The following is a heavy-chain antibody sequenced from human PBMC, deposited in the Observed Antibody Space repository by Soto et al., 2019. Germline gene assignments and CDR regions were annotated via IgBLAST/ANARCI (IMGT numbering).Heavy chain of an antibody. Sequence: ASVKVSCKASGYTFTSYGISWVRQAPGQGLEWMGWISAYNGNTNYAQKLQGRVTMTTDTSTSTAYMELRSLRSDDTAVYYCAKIEWFVDSRSSRWFDPWGQGTLVTVSS. J-gene: IGHJ5*02. CDR2: ISAYNGNT. D-gene: IGHD3-22*01. V-gene: IGHV1-18*01. CDR1: GYTFTSYG. CDR3: AKIEWFVDSRSSRWFDP.